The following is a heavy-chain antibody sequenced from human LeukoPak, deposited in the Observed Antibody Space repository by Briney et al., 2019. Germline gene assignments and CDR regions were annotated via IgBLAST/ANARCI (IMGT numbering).Heavy chain of an antibody. Sequence: SETLSLTCTVSGGSISSSSYYWGWIRQPPGKGLEWIGSIYYSGSTYYNPSLKSRVTISVDTSKNQFSLKLSSVTAADTAVYYCVRTVADRDAFDIWGQGTMVTVSS. CDR1: GGSISSSSYY. D-gene: IGHD6-19*01. V-gene: IGHV4-39*07. CDR3: VRTVADRDAFDI. CDR2: IYYSGST. J-gene: IGHJ3*02.